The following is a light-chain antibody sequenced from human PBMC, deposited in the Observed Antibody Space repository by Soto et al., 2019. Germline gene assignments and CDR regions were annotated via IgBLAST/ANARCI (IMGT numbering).Light chain of an antibody. CDR3: QTWASGSMV. V-gene: IGLV4-69*01. CDR1: IGLNSYA. CDR2: LYSDGSH. J-gene: IGLJ2*01. Sequence: QPVLTQLPSASASLGASVKLICTLTIGLNSYAIAWYQQQPEKGPRYLMKLYSDGSHNKGDGIPDRFSGSSSGAERYLIISSLQSDDEADSYCQTWASGSMVFGGGTKLTVL.